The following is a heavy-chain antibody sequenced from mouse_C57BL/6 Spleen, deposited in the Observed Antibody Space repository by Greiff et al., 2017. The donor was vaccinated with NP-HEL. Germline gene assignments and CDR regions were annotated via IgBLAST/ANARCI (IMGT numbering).Heavy chain of an antibody. Sequence: VQVVESGAELVKPGASVKISCKASGYAFSSYWMNWVKQRPGKGLEWIGQIYPGDGDTNYNGKFKGKATLTADKSSSTAYMQLSSLTSEDSAVYFCARSDYYGSSYLAWFAYWGQGTLVTVSA. CDR1: GYAFSSYW. CDR3: ARSDYYGSSYLAWFAY. CDR2: IYPGDGDT. J-gene: IGHJ3*01. V-gene: IGHV1-80*01. D-gene: IGHD1-1*01.